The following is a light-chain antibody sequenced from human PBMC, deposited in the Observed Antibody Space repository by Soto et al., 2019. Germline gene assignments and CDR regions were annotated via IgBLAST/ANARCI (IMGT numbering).Light chain of an antibody. Sequence: EIVMTQSPATLSVSPGERATLSCRASQSVNSNLAWYQHKPGQAPRLLIYGASNRATGIPARFSGSGSGTDFTLTISSLEPEDFAVYYCQQRSNWPTFGQGTKVDI. CDR3: QQRSNWPT. J-gene: IGKJ1*01. CDR1: QSVNSN. V-gene: IGKV3-11*01. CDR2: GAS.